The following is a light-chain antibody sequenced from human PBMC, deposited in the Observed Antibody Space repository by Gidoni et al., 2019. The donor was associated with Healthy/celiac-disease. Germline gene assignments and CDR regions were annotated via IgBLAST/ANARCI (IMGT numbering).Light chain of an antibody. CDR2: GAS. V-gene: IGKV3-20*01. CDR3: QQYGSSSWT. CDR1: QSVSSSY. J-gene: IGKJ1*01. Sequence: IVLTQSPGTLSLSPGERATLSCRASQSVSSSYLAWYQQKPGQAPRRLIYGASSRATGIPDRFSGSGSGTDFTLTISRLEPEDFAVYYCQQYGSSSWTFGQXTKVEIK.